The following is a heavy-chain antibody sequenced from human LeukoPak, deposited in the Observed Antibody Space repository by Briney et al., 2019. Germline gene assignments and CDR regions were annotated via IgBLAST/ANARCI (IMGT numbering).Heavy chain of an antibody. D-gene: IGHD3-10*01. CDR1: GGSFSSYY. CDR3: ARGSSGYYYGMDV. J-gene: IGHJ6*02. CDR2: IYYSGST. V-gene: IGHV4-59*01. Sequence: SETLSLTCTVSGGSFSSYYWSWIRQPPGKGLEWIGYIYYSGSTNYNPSLKSRVTISVDTSKNQFSLNLSSVTAADTAVYYCARGSSGYYYGMDVWGQGTTVTVSS.